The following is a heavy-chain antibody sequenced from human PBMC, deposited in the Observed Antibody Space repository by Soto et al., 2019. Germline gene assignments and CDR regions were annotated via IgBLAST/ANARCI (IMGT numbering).Heavy chain of an antibody. J-gene: IGHJ3*02. CDR2: INSDGSNT. V-gene: IGHV3-74*01. CDR1: GFTFSSLW. Sequence: GGSLRLSCAASGFTFSSLWMHWVRQAPGEGLVWVSRINSDGSNTTYADSVKGRFTISRDNAKNTLYLQLNSLRAEDTAVYYCARDYGEAGATAAFDIWGQGTMVTVSS. D-gene: IGHD1-26*01. CDR3: ARDYGEAGATAAFDI.